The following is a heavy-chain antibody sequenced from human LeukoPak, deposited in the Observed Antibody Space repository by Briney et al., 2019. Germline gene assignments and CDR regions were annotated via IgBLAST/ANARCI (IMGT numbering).Heavy chain of an antibody. D-gene: IGHD6-13*01. CDR1: GFTFSSYA. CDR2: ISGSGGST. V-gene: IGHV3-23*01. Sequence: PGGSLRLSCAASGFTFSSYAMSWVRQAPGKGLEWVSAISGSGGSTYYADSVKGRFTVSRDNSKNTLFLQMNSLRPEDTAVYYCASHWAQQLVSDYWGQGTLVTVSS. J-gene: IGHJ4*02. CDR3: ASHWAQQLVSDY.